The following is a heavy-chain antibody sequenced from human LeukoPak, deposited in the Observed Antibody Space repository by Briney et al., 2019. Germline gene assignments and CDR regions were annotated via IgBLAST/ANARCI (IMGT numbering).Heavy chain of an antibody. CDR3: ARDMEMFAYYYDSSGYPFDY. D-gene: IGHD3-22*01. V-gene: IGHV1-2*02. CDR1: GYTFTGYY. Sequence: ASVKVSCKASGYTFTGYYMHWVRQAPGQGLEWMGWINPNSGGTNYAQKFQGRVTMTRDTSISTAYMELSRLRSDDTAVYYCARDMEMFAYYYDSSGYPFDYWGQGTLVTVSS. CDR2: INPNSGGT. J-gene: IGHJ4*02.